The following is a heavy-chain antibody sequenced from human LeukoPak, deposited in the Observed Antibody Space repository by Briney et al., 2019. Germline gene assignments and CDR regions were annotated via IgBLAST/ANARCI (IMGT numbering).Heavy chain of an antibody. CDR3: ARDRAGNGDY. J-gene: IGHJ4*02. D-gene: IGHD4-23*01. V-gene: IGHV3-64*01. CDR1: GFTFSTYA. Sequence: PGGSLRLSCAASGFTFSTYAMHWVRQAPGKGLEYVSSITSNGDNTYYANSVKGRFTISRDNSKNTLYLQMGRLRAEDMAVYYCARDRAGNGDYWGQGTLVTVSS. CDR2: ITSNGDNT.